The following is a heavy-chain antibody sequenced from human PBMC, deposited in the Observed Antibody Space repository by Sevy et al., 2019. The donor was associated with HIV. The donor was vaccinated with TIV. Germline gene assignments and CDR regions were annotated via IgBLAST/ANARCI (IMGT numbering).Heavy chain of an antibody. J-gene: IGHJ6*02. CDR2: IRFDGTIQ. Sequence: GRSLRLSCAASGFTFSTYGMHWVRQAPGKGLEWVAFIRFDGTIQYYTDSVKGRLTISRDNSKNTLYLQMNSLRAEDTAVYFCAKVLHIVVAPAAIDYYYGMDVWGQGTTVTVSS. D-gene: IGHD2-2*01. CDR3: AKVLHIVVAPAAIDYYYGMDV. CDR1: GFTFSTYG. V-gene: IGHV3-30*02.